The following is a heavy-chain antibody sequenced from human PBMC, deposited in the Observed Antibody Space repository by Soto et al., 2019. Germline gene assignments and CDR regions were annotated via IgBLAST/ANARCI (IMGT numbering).Heavy chain of an antibody. V-gene: IGHV1-3*01. CDR3: ERDSLGNVDF. D-gene: IGHD3-16*02. CDR2: IDAGNGNT. CDR1: GYTFTTYV. Sequence: GASVKVSCKASGYTFTTYVMHWVRQAPGQRLEWMGWIDAGNGNTRYSQNFQGRVTITRDTSASTAYMEVSSLRSEDTAVCYCERDSLGNVDFWGQGTLVTVSS. J-gene: IGHJ4*02.